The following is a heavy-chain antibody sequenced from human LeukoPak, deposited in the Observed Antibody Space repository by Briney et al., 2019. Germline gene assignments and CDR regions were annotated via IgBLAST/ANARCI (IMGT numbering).Heavy chain of an antibody. V-gene: IGHV5-51*01. Sequence: GESLKISCNGSGYSFTSYWIGWVRQMPRKGLEWMGIIYPGDSDTRYSPSFQGQVTISADKSISTAYLQWSSLQASDTAMYYCARSAGTTARYYYMDVWGKGTTVTVSS. J-gene: IGHJ6*03. CDR2: IYPGDSDT. D-gene: IGHD1-7*01. CDR1: GYSFTSYW. CDR3: ARSAGTTARYYYMDV.